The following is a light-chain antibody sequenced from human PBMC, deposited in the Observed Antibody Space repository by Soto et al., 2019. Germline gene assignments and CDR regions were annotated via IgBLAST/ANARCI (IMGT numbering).Light chain of an antibody. CDR2: AND. J-gene: IGLJ3*02. CDR1: SSNIGNSN. CDR3: EAWDEIRLGSWV. V-gene: IGLV1-44*01. Sequence: QSVLTQPPSASGTPGQRVTISCSGSSSNIGNSNVNWYQHLPGTAPKLVVYANDQRPSGVPDRFSGSKSGTSASLAITGLKSGDEADYKCEAWDEIRLGSWVFGGGTKLTVL.